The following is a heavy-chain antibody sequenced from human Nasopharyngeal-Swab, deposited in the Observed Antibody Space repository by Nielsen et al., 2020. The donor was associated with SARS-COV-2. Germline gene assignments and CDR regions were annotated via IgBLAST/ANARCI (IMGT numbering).Heavy chain of an antibody. CDR2: ISWNSGSI. CDR1: GFTFDDYA. CDR3: AKVAAAEPFDAFDI. Sequence: SLKISCAASGFTFDDYAMHWVRHAPGKGLEWVSGISWNSGSIGYADSVKGRFTISRDHAKNSLYLQMNSLRAEDTALYYCAKVAAAEPFDAFDIWSQGTMVTVSS. D-gene: IGHD6-13*01. V-gene: IGHV3-9*01. J-gene: IGHJ3*02.